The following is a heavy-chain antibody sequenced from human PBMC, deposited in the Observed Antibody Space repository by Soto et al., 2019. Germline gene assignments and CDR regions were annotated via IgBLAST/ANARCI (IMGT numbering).Heavy chain of an antibody. V-gene: IGHV1-69*02. Sequence: GVSVKVSCKASGGTFSSYTISWVRQAPGQGLEWMGRIIPILGIANYAQKFQGRVTITADKSTSTAYMELSSLRSEDTAVYYCARAPRDGYNDFDYWGQGAPVTVSS. CDR1: GGTFSSYT. CDR3: ARAPRDGYNDFDY. J-gene: IGHJ4*02. D-gene: IGHD5-12*01. CDR2: IIPILGIA.